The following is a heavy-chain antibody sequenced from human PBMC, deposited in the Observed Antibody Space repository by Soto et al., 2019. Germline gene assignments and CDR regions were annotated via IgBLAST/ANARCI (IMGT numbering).Heavy chain of an antibody. V-gene: IGHV4-38-2*01. D-gene: IGHD2-2*01. Sequence: SETLSLTCAVSGYSISSGYYWGWIRQPPGKGLEWIGSIYHSGSTYYNPSLKSRVTISVDTSKNQFSLKLSSVTAADTAVYYCARAQYQLLPRFDPWGQGTLVTVSS. CDR1: GYSISSGYY. CDR2: IYHSGST. J-gene: IGHJ5*02. CDR3: ARAQYQLLPRFDP.